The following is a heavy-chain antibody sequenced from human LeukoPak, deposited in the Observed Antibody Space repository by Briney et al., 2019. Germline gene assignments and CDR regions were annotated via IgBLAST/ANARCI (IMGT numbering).Heavy chain of an antibody. V-gene: IGHV3-23*01. Sequence: GGSLRLSCAASGFTFSNYGMSWVRQAPGKGLEWVSTISGSGTYTYYADSVKGRFTFSRDNSKNTLYLQMNSLRAEDTAVYYCAKDGVAAAGTLDYWGQGTLVTVSS. CDR2: ISGSGTYT. CDR3: AKDGVAAAGTLDY. J-gene: IGHJ4*02. D-gene: IGHD6-13*01. CDR1: GFTFSNYG.